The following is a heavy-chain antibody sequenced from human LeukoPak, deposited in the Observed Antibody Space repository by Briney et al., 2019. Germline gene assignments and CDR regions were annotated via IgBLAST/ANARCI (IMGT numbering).Heavy chain of an antibody. CDR1: EITFDDYA. D-gene: IGHD6-6*01. J-gene: IGHJ4*02. Sequence: GGSLRLSCAASEITFDDYAIHWVRQAPGKGLEWVSGLSWISGTIDYADSVKGRFTISRDNAKNSLYLQMNSLRAEDTALYYCVPTPSWFDYWGQGTLVTVSS. V-gene: IGHV3-9*01. CDR3: VPTPSWFDY. CDR2: LSWISGTI.